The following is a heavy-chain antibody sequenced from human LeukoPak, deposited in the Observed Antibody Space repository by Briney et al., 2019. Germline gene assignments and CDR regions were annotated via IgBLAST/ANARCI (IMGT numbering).Heavy chain of an antibody. CDR2: ISSSSSYI. Sequence: GGSLRLSCAASGFTFSSYSMNWVRQAPGKGLEWVSSISSSSSYIYYADSVKGRFTISRDNSKNTLYLQMNSLRAEDTAVYYCAKNLRIRSEYAYWGQGTLVTVSS. D-gene: IGHD2/OR15-2a*01. V-gene: IGHV3-21*04. CDR1: GFTFSSYS. CDR3: AKNLRIRSEYAY. J-gene: IGHJ4*02.